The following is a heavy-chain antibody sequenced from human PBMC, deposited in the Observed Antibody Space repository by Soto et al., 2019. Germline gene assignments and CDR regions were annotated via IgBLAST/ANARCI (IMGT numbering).Heavy chain of an antibody. Sequence: SVKVSCKACGGTFSSYAISWVGQAPGQGREWMGGIIPIFGTANYAQKFQGRVTITADESTSTAYMELSSLRSEDTAESYCARGITIFGVVSTSSYYGKNVCDPRPRIAASS. CDR3: ARGITIFGVVSTSSYYGKNV. CDR1: GGTFSSYA. V-gene: IGHV1-69*13. J-gene: IGHJ6*02. CDR2: IIPIFGTA. D-gene: IGHD3-3*01.